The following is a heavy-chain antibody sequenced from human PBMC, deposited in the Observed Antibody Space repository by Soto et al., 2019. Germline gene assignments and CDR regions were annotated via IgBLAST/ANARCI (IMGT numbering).Heavy chain of an antibody. CDR2: ISYDGSIK. CDR3: AKDLDYYDSSGYDAFDI. V-gene: IGHV3-30*18. J-gene: IGHJ3*02. CDR1: GFTFSSYG. Sequence: QVQLVESGGGVVQPGRSLRLSCAASGFTFSSYGMHWVRQAPGKGLKWVAVISYDGSIKYFVDSVKGRFTISRDNSKNTLSLQMNSLRAEDTAVYYCAKDLDYYDSSGYDAFDIWGQGTMVTVSS. D-gene: IGHD3-22*01.